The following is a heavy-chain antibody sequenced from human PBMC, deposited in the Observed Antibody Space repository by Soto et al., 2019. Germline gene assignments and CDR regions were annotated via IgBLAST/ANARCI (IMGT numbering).Heavy chain of an antibody. Sequence: ETLSRTCAVSGGSISSSNWWSWVRQPPGKGLEWIGEIYYSGSTNYNPSLKSRVTISVDTSKNQFSLKLSSVTAADTAVYYCARVSTPFTLDYWGQGTLVTVSS. D-gene: IGHD2-15*01. CDR2: IYYSGST. V-gene: IGHV4-4*02. J-gene: IGHJ4*02. CDR3: ARVSTPFTLDY. CDR1: GGSISSSNW.